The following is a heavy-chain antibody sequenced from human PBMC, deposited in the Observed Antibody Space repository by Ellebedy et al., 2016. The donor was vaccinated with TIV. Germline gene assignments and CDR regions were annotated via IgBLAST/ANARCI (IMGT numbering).Heavy chain of an antibody. CDR2: ISSSGGST. CDR3: AKGSQPHSTSCYDY. Sequence: GESLKISCVASGFTFSNYNMNWVRRAPGKGLEWVSIISSSGGSTYYADSVKGRFTISRDNSKDTLFLQMNTLRVEDTAVYYCAKGSQPHSTSCYDYWGQGTLVTVSS. J-gene: IGHJ4*02. V-gene: IGHV3-23*01. CDR1: GFTFSNYN. D-gene: IGHD2-2*01.